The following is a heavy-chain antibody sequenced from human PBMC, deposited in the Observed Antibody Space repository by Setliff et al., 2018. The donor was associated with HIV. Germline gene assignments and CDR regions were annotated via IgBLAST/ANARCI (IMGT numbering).Heavy chain of an antibody. Sequence: ASVKVSCKASGNTFTTYDISWVRQAPGQGLECMGWISVYNGDTNYAQKFQGRVTMTTDTSTSTAYMELRSLRSDDTAVYYCARAIRWRYCSSTSCSDAFDIWGQGTMVTVSS. CDR3: ARAIRWRYCSSTSCSDAFDI. CDR2: ISVYNGDT. V-gene: IGHV1-18*01. D-gene: IGHD2-2*01. J-gene: IGHJ3*02. CDR1: GNTFTTYD.